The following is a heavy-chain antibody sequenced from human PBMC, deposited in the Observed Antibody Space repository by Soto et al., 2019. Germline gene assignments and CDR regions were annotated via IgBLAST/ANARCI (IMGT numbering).Heavy chain of an antibody. J-gene: IGHJ6*02. CDR2: IIPIFGTA. V-gene: IGHV1-69*13. CDR1: GGTFSSYA. CDR3: ARLPMVRGVIGYYYYYGMDV. Sequence: ASVKVSFKASGGTFSSYAISWVRQAPGQGLEWMGGIIPIFGTANYAQKFQGRVTITADESTSTAYMELSSLRSEDTAVYYCARLPMVRGVIGYYYYYGMDVWGQGTTVTVSS. D-gene: IGHD3-10*01.